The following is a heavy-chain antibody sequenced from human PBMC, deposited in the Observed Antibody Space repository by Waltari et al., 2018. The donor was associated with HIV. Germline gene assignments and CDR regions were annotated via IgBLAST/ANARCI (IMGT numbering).Heavy chain of an antibody. CDR2: IGSLQNFI. J-gene: IGHJ5*02. V-gene: IGHV3-21*01. D-gene: IGHD6-19*01. CDR1: GVRFCDCT. Sequence: EVRLLESGGGLVRSGGSLRLSCAASGVRFCDCTMNCVRQGPGKGLEWVASIGSLQNFIHYADSVKGRFTVSRDNAKNSLYLQMNSLTAEDTAVYYCARGPSSGWSWFDPWGQGTLVTVSS. CDR3: ARGPSSGWSWFDP.